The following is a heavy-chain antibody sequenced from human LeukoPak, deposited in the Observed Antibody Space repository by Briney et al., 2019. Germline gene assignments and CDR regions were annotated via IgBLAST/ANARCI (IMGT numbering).Heavy chain of an antibody. J-gene: IGHJ4*02. CDR1: GFTFSNYA. D-gene: IGHD6-13*01. Sequence: GGSLRLSCAASGFTFSNYAMSWVRQAPGKGLEWVSGITGSAGSTYYADSVKGRFTISRVNSNNTLYLQMNSLRAEDTAVYYCAKTRGYSNSWYDYWGQGTLLTVSS. CDR2: ITGSAGST. V-gene: IGHV3-23*01. CDR3: AKTRGYSNSWYDY.